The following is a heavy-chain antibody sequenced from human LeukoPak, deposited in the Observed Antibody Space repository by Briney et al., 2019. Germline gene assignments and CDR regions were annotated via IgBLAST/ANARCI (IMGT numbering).Heavy chain of an antibody. CDR1: GFTFSSSW. D-gene: IGHD3-10*01. Sequence: GSLRLSCAASGFTFSSSWMSWIRQPPGKGLEWIGEINHSGSTNYNSSLKSRVTISVDTSKNEFSLKLTSVTAADTAVYYCAREANYYGSGSYFEGTFDYWGQGSLVTVSS. CDR2: INHSGST. CDR3: AREANYYGSGSYFEGTFDY. V-gene: IGHV4-34*01. J-gene: IGHJ4*02.